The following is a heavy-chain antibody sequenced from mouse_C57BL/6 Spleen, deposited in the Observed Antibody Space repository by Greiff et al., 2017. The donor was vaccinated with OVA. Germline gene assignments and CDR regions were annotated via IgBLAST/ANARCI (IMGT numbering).Heavy chain of an antibody. CDR1: GYTFTDYE. D-gene: IGHD1-1*01. J-gene: IGHJ2*01. Sequence: QVQLQQSGAELVRPGASVTLSCKASGYTFTDYEMHWVKQTPVHGLEWIGAIDPETGGTAYNQKFKGKAILTADKSSSTAYLELRSLTSEASAVFYCTSGSSEYGGQGTTLTVSS. V-gene: IGHV1-15*01. CDR3: TSGSSEY. CDR2: IDPETGGT.